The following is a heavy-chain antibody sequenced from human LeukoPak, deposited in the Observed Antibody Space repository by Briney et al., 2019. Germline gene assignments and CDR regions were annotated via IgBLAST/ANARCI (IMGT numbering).Heavy chain of an antibody. Sequence: SETLSLTCHVSGYSISSAYYWGWIRQPPGKELEWIGSIHYSGSTSYNPSLKSRVTISGDTSKNQFSLKLSSVTAADTAVYYCARGFRGPNFDYWGQGTLVTVSS. CDR2: IHYSGST. CDR3: ARGFRGPNFDY. D-gene: IGHD3-10*01. J-gene: IGHJ4*02. CDR1: GYSISSAYY. V-gene: IGHV4-38-2*02.